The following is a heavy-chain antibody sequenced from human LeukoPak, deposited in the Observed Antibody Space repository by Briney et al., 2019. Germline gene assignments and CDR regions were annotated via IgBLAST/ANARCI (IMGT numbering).Heavy chain of an antibody. J-gene: IGHJ4*02. CDR1: GGSISSYY. CDR2: IYYSGST. Sequence: PSETLSLTCTVSGGSISSYYWSWIRQPPGKGLEWIGYIYYSGSTNYNPSLKSRVTISVDTSKNQFSLKLSSVTAADTAVYYCAKGSVNWGYSYGLPPSPYFDYWGQGTLVTVSS. CDR3: AKGSVNWGYSYGLPPSPYFDY. V-gene: IGHV4-59*01. D-gene: IGHD5-18*01.